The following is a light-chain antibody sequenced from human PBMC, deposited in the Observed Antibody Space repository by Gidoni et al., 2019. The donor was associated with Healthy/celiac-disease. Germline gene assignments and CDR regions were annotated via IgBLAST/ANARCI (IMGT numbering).Light chain of an antibody. CDR3: SSYTSSSTLYV. V-gene: IGLV2-14*01. CDR2: EVS. CDR1: SSDVGGYNY. J-gene: IGLJ1*01. Sequence: SALTKPASVSGSPGQSITISCTGTSSDVGGYNYVSWYQQHPGKAPKLMMYEVSNRPSGVSNRFSGSKSGNTASLTISGLQAEDEADYYCSSYTSSSTLYVFGTGTKVTVL.